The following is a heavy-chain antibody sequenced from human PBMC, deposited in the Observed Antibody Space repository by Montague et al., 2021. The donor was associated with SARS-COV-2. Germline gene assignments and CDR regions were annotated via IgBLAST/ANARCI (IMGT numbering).Heavy chain of an antibody. CDR1: GGSISSGSYY. D-gene: IGHD3-10*01. J-gene: IGHJ4*02. CDR3: ARHVRSLMVRGPDFDY. V-gene: IGHV4-39*01. Sequence: SETLSLTCTVSGGSISSGSYYWAWIRQPPGKGLEWIGSIYYSGTTYYNPSLKSRVTISVDTSNNQFSLKLSSVTAADTAVYYCARHVRSLMVRGPDFDYWGQGTLVTVSS. CDR2: IYYSGTT.